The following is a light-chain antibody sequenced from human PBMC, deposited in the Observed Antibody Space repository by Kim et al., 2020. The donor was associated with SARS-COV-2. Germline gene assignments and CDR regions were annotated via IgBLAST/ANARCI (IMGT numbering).Light chain of an antibody. Sequence: SSVGDRVTITCRASQSISSYLNWYQQKPGKAPKLLIYAASSLQSGVPSRVSGSGSGTDFTLTISSLQPEDFATYYCQQSYSTLLTFGQGTKVDIK. CDR2: AAS. CDR3: QQSYSTLLT. J-gene: IGKJ1*01. V-gene: IGKV1-39*01. CDR1: QSISSY.